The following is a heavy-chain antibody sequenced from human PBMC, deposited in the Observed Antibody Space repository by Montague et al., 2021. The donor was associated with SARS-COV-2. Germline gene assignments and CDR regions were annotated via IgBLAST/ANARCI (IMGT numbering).Heavy chain of an antibody. CDR3: ARGFDYCAREAWSRSPQPPPLPHGSTHPISTHAQELFLPLSSLSDRPRHVYVCVCGGVCL. CDR2: IYYSGST. Sequence: SETLSLTCTVSGGSISSYYWSWIRQPPGKGLEWIGYIYYSGSTNYNPSLKSRVTISVDTSKNQFSLKLSSVTAADTAVYYCARGFDYCAREAWSRSPQPPPLPHGSTHPISTHAQELFLPLSSLSDRPRHVYVCVCGGVCLRGQGTLVTVSS. J-gene: IGHJ4*02. D-gene: IGHD2-21*01. CDR1: GGSISSYY. V-gene: IGHV4-59*08.